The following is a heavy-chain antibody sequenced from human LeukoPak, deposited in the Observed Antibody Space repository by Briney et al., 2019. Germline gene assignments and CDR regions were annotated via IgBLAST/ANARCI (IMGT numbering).Heavy chain of an antibody. Sequence: EASVKVSCKASGYTFTGYYMHWVRQAPGQGLEWMGWINPNSGGTNYAQKFQGRVTMTRDTSISTAYMELSRLRSDDTAVYYCARPTGGSSGWSEDSHSDAFDIWGQGAMVTVSS. CDR1: GYTFTGYY. J-gene: IGHJ3*02. CDR3: ARPTGGSSGWSEDSHSDAFDI. CDR2: INPNSGGT. D-gene: IGHD6-19*01. V-gene: IGHV1-2*02.